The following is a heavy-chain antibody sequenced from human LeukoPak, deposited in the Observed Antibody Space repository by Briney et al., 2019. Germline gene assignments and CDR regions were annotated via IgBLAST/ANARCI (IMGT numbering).Heavy chain of an antibody. J-gene: IGHJ4*02. V-gene: IGHV3-30-3*01. CDR3: ASHYYDSSGYYFDY. CDR2: ISYDGSNK. CDR1: GFTFRNAW. D-gene: IGHD3-22*01. Sequence: GGSLRLSCAASGFTFRNAWMSWVRQAPGKGLEWVAVISYDGSNKYYADSVKGRFTISRDNSKNTLYLQMNSLRAEDTAVYYCASHYYDSSGYYFDYWGQGTLVTVSS.